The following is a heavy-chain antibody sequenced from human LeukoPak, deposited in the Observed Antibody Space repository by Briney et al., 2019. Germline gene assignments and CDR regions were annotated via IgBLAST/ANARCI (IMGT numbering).Heavy chain of an antibody. V-gene: IGHV3-23*01. J-gene: IGHJ6*03. CDR2: ISGGGGST. Sequence: GGSLRLSCAASGFSFSSYAMSWVRQAPGKGLEWVSGISGGGGSTFDADSVKGRFTISRDNSKNTLYLQMNSLRADDTAVYCCAKRGGTESFYYYYYMDVWGKGTTVTVSS. CDR3: AKRGGTESFYYYYYMDV. D-gene: IGHD2-15*01. CDR1: GFSFSSYA.